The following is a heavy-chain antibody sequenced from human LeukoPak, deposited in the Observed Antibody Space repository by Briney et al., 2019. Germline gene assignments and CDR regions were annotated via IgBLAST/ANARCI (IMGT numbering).Heavy chain of an antibody. CDR2: ISGSGGST. CDR3: AKGPEYYYDSSGLFDY. J-gene: IGHJ4*02. CDR1: GFTFSSYA. D-gene: IGHD3-22*01. V-gene: IGHV3-23*01. Sequence: PGGSLRLSCAASGFTFSSYAMSWVRQAPGKGLEWVSAISGSGGSTYYAASVKGRFTISRDNSKNTLYLQMDSLRAQDTAVYYCAKGPEYYYDSSGLFDYWGQGTLVTVSS.